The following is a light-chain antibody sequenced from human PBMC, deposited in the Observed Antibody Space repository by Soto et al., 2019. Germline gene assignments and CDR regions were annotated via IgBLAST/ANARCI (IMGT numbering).Light chain of an antibody. CDR3: QSYDSSTI. V-gene: IGLV6-57*04. CDR1: SGSIASNY. Sequence: NFMLTQPHSVSESPGKTVTISCTRSSGSIASNYVQWYQQRPGSAPTTVIYEDNQRPSGVPDRFSGSIDSSSNSASLTISGLKTEDEADYCCQSYDSSTIFGGGTKLTVL. CDR2: EDN. J-gene: IGLJ2*01.